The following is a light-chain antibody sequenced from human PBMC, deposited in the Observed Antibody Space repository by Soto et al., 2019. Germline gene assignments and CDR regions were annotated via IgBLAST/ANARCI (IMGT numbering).Light chain of an antibody. J-gene: IGLJ2*01. CDR2: DTN. V-gene: IGLV7-46*01. CDR3: LLSYGGAVV. Sequence: QAVVTQETSLTVSPGGTITLICGSNTGAVASGHYPYWFQQKPGQAPRTLIYDTNNKHSWTPARFSGSLLGGKAALTLSGAQPEDEAEYHCLLSYGGAVVFGGGTKLTVL. CDR1: TGAVASGHY.